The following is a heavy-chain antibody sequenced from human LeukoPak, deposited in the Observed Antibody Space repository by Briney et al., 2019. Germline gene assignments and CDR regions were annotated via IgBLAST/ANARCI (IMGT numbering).Heavy chain of an antibody. CDR1: GYTFTSYG. D-gene: IGHD3-22*01. J-gene: IGHJ4*02. CDR3: ARARYYYDSSGYFLFDY. CDR2: ISAYNGNT. V-gene: IGHV1-18*01. Sequence: RGASVKVSCKASGYTFTSYGISWVRQAPGQGLEWMGWISAYNGNTNYAQKLQGRVTMTTDTSTSTAYMELRGLRSDDTAVYYCARARYYYDSSGYFLFDYWGQGTLVTVSS.